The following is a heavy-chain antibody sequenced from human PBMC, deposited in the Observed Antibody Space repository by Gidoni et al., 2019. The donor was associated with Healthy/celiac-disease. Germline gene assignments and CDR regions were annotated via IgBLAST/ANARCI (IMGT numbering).Heavy chain of an antibody. CDR3: ASEGEQWLDDY. J-gene: IGHJ4*02. Sequence: SCAASGFTFSRYAMHWVRQAPGKGLEWVAVISYDGSNKYYADSVKGRFTISRDNSKNTLYLQMNSLRAEDTAVYYCASEGEQWLDDYWGQGTLVTVSS. CDR2: ISYDGSNK. D-gene: IGHD6-19*01. V-gene: IGHV3-30-3*01. CDR1: GFTFSRYA.